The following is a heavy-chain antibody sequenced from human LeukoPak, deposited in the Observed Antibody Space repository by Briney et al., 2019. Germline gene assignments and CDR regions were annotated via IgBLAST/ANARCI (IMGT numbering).Heavy chain of an antibody. V-gene: IGHV3-23*01. CDR3: TKDRDSDGYLDFEY. J-gene: IGHJ4*02. CDR2: IIGNGEAI. CDR1: GFSFRIYA. D-gene: IGHD5-24*01. Sequence: GGSLRLSCAASGFSFRIYAMSWVRQAPGDGLEWVSSIIGNGEAIYYADSVKGRFTISRDNSKNTLSLQMNSLRAEDTAVYYCTKDRDSDGYLDFEYWSQGIMVTVSS.